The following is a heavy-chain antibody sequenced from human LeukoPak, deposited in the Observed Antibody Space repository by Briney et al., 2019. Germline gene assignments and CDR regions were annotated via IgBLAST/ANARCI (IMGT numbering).Heavy chain of an antibody. D-gene: IGHD3-3*01. CDR2: INHSGST. V-gene: IGHV4-34*01. CDR3: ARGESGYYYYYGMDV. Sequence: SETLSLTCTVSGVSISSYYWSWIRQPPGKGLEWIGEINHSGSTNYNPSLKSRVTISVDTSKNQFSLKLSSVTAADTAVYYCARGESGYYYYYGMDVWGQGTTVTVSS. CDR1: GVSISSYY. J-gene: IGHJ6*02.